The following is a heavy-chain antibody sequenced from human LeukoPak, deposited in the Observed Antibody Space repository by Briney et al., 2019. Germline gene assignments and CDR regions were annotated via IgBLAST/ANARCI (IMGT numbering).Heavy chain of an antibody. V-gene: IGHV3-23*01. CDR3: AKDRVDLWIQLT. D-gene: IGHD5-18*01. CDR1: GFTFSGYA. CDR2: ISGSGGST. Sequence: PGGSLRLTCAASGFTFSGYAMSWVRQAPGKGLEWVGAISGSGGSTYYADSVKGRFTISRDNSKNTLYLQMNSLRAEDTAVYYCAKDRVDLWIQLTWGQGTLVTVSS. J-gene: IGHJ5*02.